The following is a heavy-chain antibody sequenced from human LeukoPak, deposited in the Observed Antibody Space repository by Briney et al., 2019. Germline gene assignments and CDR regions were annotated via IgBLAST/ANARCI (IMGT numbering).Heavy chain of an antibody. V-gene: IGHV3-53*01. CDR3: ARRAPTVTYYYYYYMDV. D-gene: IGHD4-11*01. Sequence: PGGSLRLSCAASGFTVSSNYMTWVRQAPGKGLQWVSLIDSGGGTYFADSVKGRFTISRDTSKNTLYLQMNSLRAEDTAVYYCARRAPTVTYYYYYYMDVWGKGTTVTVSS. CDR2: IDSGGGT. CDR1: GFTVSSNY. J-gene: IGHJ6*03.